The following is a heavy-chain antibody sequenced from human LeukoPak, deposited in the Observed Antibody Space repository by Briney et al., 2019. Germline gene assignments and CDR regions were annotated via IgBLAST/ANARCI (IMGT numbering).Heavy chain of an antibody. D-gene: IGHD3-10*01. Sequence: EASVKVSCKASGYTFSTYDINWVRHVTGQGLEWMGWMNPNSGGTNYAQKFQGRVTMTRDTSISTAYMELSRLRSDDTAAYYCARGGYIPMVRGVLFFDYWGQGTLVTVSS. CDR3: ARGGYIPMVRGVLFFDY. CDR1: GYTFSTYD. J-gene: IGHJ4*02. V-gene: IGHV1-2*02. CDR2: MNPNSGGT.